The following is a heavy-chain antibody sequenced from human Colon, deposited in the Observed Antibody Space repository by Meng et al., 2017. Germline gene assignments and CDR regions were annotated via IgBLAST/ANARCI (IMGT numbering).Heavy chain of an antibody. CDR3: ARGLKGSLEF. V-gene: IGHV4-31*03. CDR1: GDSITRGGYH. J-gene: IGHJ4*02. D-gene: IGHD3-10*01. CDR2: IYYGGSA. Sequence: QVQLQESGPGLVTPSQTLSFLCSVSGDSITRGGYHWSWVRQRPGRGLEWVGHIYYGGSAFYNPALRSRLTMSTDRSANQFSLRVTSVTAADTATYFCARGLKGSLEFWGQGALVTVSS.